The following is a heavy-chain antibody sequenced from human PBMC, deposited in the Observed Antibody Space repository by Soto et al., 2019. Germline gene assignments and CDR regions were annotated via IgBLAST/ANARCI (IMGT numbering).Heavy chain of an antibody. V-gene: IGHV4-34*01. Sequence: PSETLSLTCAVYCGSFSGYYWSWIRQPPGKGLEWIGEINHSGSTNYNPSLKSRVTMSVDTSKNQFSLKLSSVTAADTAVYYGARTSRFDCWGQGTLVTVSS. CDR2: INHSGST. D-gene: IGHD6-6*01. CDR3: ARTSRFDC. CDR1: CGSFSGYY. J-gene: IGHJ4*02.